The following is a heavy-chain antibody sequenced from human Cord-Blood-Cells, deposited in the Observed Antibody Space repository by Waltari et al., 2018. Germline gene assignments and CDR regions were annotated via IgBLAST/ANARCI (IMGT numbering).Heavy chain of an antibody. J-gene: IGHJ6*02. CDR1: GYTFTSYG. D-gene: IGHD2-21*01. Sequence: QVQLVQSGAEVKKPGASVKVSCKASGYTFTSYGISWVRQAPGQGLEWMGWISAYNGNTNYAQKLQGRVTMTTDTSTSTAYMELRSLRSDDTAVYYCATPSGDCGGDCYSHYYYYGMDVGGQGTTVTVSS. V-gene: IGHV1-18*01. CDR3: ATPSGDCGGDCYSHYYYYGMDV. CDR2: ISAYNGNT.